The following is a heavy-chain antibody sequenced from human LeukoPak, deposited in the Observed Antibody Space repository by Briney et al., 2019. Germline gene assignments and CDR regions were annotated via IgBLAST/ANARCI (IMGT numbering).Heavy chain of an antibody. CDR3: ARQSAMVWAFDI. V-gene: IGHV4-39*01. D-gene: IGHD5-18*01. CDR1: GGSFSGYY. Sequence: SETLSLTCAVYGGSFSGYYWGWIRQPPGKGLEWIGSIYYSGSTYYNPSLKSRVTISVDTSKNQFSLKLSSVTAADTAVYYCARQSAMVWAFDIWGQGTMVTVSS. CDR2: IYYSGST. J-gene: IGHJ3*02.